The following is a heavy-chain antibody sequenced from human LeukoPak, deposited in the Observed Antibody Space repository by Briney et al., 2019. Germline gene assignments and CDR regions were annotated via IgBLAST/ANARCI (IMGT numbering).Heavy chain of an antibody. D-gene: IGHD3-3*01. CDR2: INPNSGGT. J-gene: IGHJ4*02. CDR1: GYTFTGYY. CDR3: ARDTGNYDFWSGYRLFDY. Sequence: GASVKVSCXASGYTFTGYYMHWVRQAPGQGLEWMGWINPNSGGTNYAQKFQGRVTMTRDTSISTAYMELSRLRSDDTAVYYCARDTGNYDFWSGYRLFDYWGQGTLVTVSS. V-gene: IGHV1-2*02.